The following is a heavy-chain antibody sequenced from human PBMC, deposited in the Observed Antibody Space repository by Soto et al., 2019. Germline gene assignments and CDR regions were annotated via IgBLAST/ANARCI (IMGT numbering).Heavy chain of an antibody. CDR3: ARLRIRWGSSWYGGGFDP. CDR1: GGSFSGYY. Sequence: QVQLQQWGAGLLKPSETLSLTCAVYGGSFSGYYWSWIRQPPGKGLEWIGEINHSGSTNYNPSLKGRVTISVDTSKNQFSLKLSSVTAADTAVYYCARLRIRWGSSWYGGGFDPWGQGTLVTVSS. J-gene: IGHJ5*02. D-gene: IGHD6-13*01. V-gene: IGHV4-34*01. CDR2: INHSGST.